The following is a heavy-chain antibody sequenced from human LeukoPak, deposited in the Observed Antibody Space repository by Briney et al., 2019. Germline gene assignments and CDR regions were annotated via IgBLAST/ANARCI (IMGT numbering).Heavy chain of an antibody. Sequence: PSETLSLTCTVSGGSISSYYWSWIRQPPGKGLEWIGYIYYSGSTNYNPSLKSRVTISVDTSKNQFSLKLSSVTAADTAVYYCARGVHTYYDSSGYEEGYYYYGMDVWGQGTTVTVSS. CDR1: GGSISSYY. V-gene: IGHV4-59*01. CDR3: ARGVHTYYDSSGYEEGYYYYGMDV. CDR2: IYYSGST. J-gene: IGHJ6*02. D-gene: IGHD3-22*01.